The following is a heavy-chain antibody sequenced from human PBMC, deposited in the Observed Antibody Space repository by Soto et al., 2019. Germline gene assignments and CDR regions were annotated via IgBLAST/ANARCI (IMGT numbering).Heavy chain of an antibody. J-gene: IGHJ6*02. V-gene: IGHV3-7*05. CDR1: GFTFSSYW. CDR2: IKQDGSEK. CDR3: ARWPSAAVAGTGYYYYYGMDV. Sequence: EVQLVESGGGLVQPGGSLRLSCAASGFTFSSYWMSWVRQAPGKGLEWVANIKQDGSEKYYVDSVKGRFTISRDNAKNSLYLQMNSLGAEDTAVYYCARWPSAAVAGTGYYYYYGMDVWGQGTTVTVSS. D-gene: IGHD6-19*01.